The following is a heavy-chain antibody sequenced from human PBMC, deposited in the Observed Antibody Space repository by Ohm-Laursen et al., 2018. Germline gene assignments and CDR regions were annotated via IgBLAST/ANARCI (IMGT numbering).Heavy chain of an antibody. D-gene: IGHD3-10*01. Sequence: SDTLSLTCTVSGGSISGYYWSWIRQPPGKGLEWIGYIYYSGSTNYNPSLKGRVTISVDTSKNQFSLDLSSVTAADTAVYYCARGAYGPSYYGDYWGQGTLVTVSS. CDR1: GGSISGYY. V-gene: IGHV4-59*07. J-gene: IGHJ4*02. CDR3: ARGAYGPSYYGDY. CDR2: IYYSGST.